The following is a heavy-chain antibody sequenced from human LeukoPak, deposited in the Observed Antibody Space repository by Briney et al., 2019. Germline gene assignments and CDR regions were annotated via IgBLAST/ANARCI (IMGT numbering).Heavy chain of an antibody. CDR1: GLTFRSYW. CDR3: ARDTGCSGGSCYSFYDY. V-gene: IGHV3-7*01. D-gene: IGHD2-15*01. J-gene: IGHJ4*02. CDR2: IKEDGSEK. Sequence: PGGSLRLSCAASGLTFRSYWMTWVRQAPGKGLEWVANIKEDGSEKYYVDSVKGRFTISRDNAKNSLYLQMNSLRAEDTAVYYCARDTGCSGGSCYSFYDYWGQGTLVTVSS.